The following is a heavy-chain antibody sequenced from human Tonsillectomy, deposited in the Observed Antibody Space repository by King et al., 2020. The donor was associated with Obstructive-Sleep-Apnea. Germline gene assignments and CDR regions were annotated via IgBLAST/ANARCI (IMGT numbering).Heavy chain of an antibody. V-gene: IGHV3-11*06. J-gene: IGHJ4*02. CDR3: ASLRKRYSVYDDPGDY. CDR2: ISGSSSFP. Sequence: VQLVESGGGLVKPGGSLRLSCAASGFTFSDYFMSWIRQAPGKGLEWVSYISGSSSFPNYADSVKGRFTISRDNAKNSLYLQMNSLRAEDTAVYYCASLRKRYSVYDDPGDYWGQGTLVTVSS. CDR1: GFTFSDYF. D-gene: IGHD5/OR15-5a*01.